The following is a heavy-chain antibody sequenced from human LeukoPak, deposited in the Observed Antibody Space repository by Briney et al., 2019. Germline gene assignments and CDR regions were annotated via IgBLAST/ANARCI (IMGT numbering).Heavy chain of an antibody. Sequence: SETLSLTCTVSGYSISSGYYWGWIRQPPGKGLEWIGSIYHSGSTYYNPSLKSRVTISVDTSKNQFSLKLSSVTAADTAVYYCASLNCSSTSCYVYNWFDPWGQGTLVTVSS. CDR3: ASLNCSSTSCYVYNWFDP. V-gene: IGHV4-38-2*02. J-gene: IGHJ5*02. CDR2: IYHSGST. D-gene: IGHD2-2*01. CDR1: GYSISSGYY.